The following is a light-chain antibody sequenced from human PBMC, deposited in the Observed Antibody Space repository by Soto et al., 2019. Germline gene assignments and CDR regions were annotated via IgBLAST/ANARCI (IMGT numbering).Light chain of an antibody. CDR3: SSFTSGNTFYV. CDR2: EVS. Sequence: QSVLTQPASVSGSPGQSITISCTGTSSDVGGYDYVSWYQQHPGKAPKLIIYEVSNRPSGVSNRFSGSKSGNTASLTISGLQADDEADYYCSSFTSGNTFYVFGTGTKLTGL. CDR1: SSDVGGYDY. V-gene: IGLV2-14*01. J-gene: IGLJ1*01.